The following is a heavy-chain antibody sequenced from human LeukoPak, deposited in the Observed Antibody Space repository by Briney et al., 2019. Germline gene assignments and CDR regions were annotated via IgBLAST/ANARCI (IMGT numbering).Heavy chain of an antibody. D-gene: IGHD3-16*02. J-gene: IGHJ4*02. CDR3: ASSIYDYVWGSYRLPVDY. Sequence: PSETLSLTCTVSGGSGRRTDFYWGWIRQSPGKGLEWLGTIYPREALYNPSLNSRVTISVDSSKRQFFLRLNSVTAADTAVYYCASSIYDYVWGSYRLPVDYWGQGTLVTVSS. CDR1: GGSGRRTDFY. V-gene: IGHV4-39*01. CDR2: IYPREA.